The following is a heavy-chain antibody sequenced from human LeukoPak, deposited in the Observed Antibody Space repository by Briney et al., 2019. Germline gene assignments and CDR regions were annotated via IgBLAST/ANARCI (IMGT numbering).Heavy chain of an antibody. V-gene: IGHV1-18*01. D-gene: IGHD3-3*01. CDR2: ISAYNGNT. J-gene: IGHJ5*02. CDR3: ARLDYDFWSGYYSHNWFDP. Sequence: ASVKVSCKASGYTFTSYGISWVRQAPGQGLEWMGWISAYNGNTNYAQKLQGRVTMTTDTSTSTAYMELRSLRSDDTAVYYCARLDYDFWSGYYSHNWFDPWGQGTLVTVSS. CDR1: GYTFTSYG.